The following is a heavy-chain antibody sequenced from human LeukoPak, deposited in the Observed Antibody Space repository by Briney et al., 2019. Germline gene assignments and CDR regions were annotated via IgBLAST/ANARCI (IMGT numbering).Heavy chain of an antibody. Sequence: GASVKVSCKASGYTFTSYDINWVRQATGQGLEWMGWMNPNSGNTGYAQKFQGRVTMTRNTSISTAYMELSSLRSGDTAVYYCARGYPYDYGDYDYWGQGTLVTVSS. V-gene: IGHV1-8*01. J-gene: IGHJ4*02. CDR1: GYTFTSYD. D-gene: IGHD4-17*01. CDR3: ARGYPYDYGDYDY. CDR2: MNPNSGNT.